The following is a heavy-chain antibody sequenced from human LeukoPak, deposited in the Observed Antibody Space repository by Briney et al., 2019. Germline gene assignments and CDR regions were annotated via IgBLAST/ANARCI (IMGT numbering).Heavy chain of an antibody. V-gene: IGHV3-23*01. CDR3: AKGGVRPVTTGDY. CDR2: ISESGGST. J-gene: IGHJ4*02. D-gene: IGHD4-17*01. CDR1: GFTFSSYA. Sequence: GGSLRLSCAASGFTFSSYAMSWVRQAPGKGPEWVSGISESGGSTYYVDSVKGRFTISRDNSKNTVYLQMNSLRAEDTAIYYCAKGGVRPVTTGDYWGQGTLVTVSS.